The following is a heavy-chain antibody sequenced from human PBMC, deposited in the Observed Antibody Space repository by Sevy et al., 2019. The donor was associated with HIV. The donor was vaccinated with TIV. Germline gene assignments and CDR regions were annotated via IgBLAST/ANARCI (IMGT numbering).Heavy chain of an antibody. J-gene: IGHJ4*02. V-gene: IGHV3-48*01. Sequence: QLGGSLRLSCAASGFTFSSYSMNWVRQAPGKGLEWVSYISSSSSTIYYADSVKGRFTISRDNAKNSLYLQMNSLRAEDTAVYYCARGEVGATLFSFDYWGQGTLVTVSS. CDR2: ISSSSSTI. D-gene: IGHD1-26*01. CDR1: GFTFSSYS. CDR3: ARGEVGATLFSFDY.